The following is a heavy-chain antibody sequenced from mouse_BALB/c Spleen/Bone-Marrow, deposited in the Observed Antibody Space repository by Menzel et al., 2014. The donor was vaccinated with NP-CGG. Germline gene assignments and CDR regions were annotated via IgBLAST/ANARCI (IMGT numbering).Heavy chain of an antibody. CDR2: ILPGSGST. CDR1: GYTFSSYW. J-gene: IGHJ3*01. CDR3: ARSGLLSFHD. D-gene: IGHD2-13*01. Sequence: QVQLKDSGAELLKPGASVKISCKATGYTFSSYWIEWVKQRPGHRLEWFGEILPGSGSTTYNDKFKSKATFTADTSSNTAYMQRSSLASEDSSVYYCARSGLLSFHDWGQGTLVTVSA. V-gene: IGHV1-9*01.